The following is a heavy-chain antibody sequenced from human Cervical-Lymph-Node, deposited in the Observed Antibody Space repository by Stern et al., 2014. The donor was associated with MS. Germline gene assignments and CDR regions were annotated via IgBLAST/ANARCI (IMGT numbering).Heavy chain of an antibody. V-gene: IGHV1-46*01. CDR2: INPSGGST. Sequence: VQLVESGAEVKKPGASVKVSCKASGYTFTSYYMHWVRQAPGQGLEWMGIINPSGGSTSYAQKFQGRVTMTRDTSTSTVYMELSSLRSEDTAVYYCARSLRGSSHRQYYFDYWGQGTLVTVSS. CDR3: ARSLRGSSHRQYYFDY. D-gene: IGHD6-6*01. CDR1: GYTFTSYY. J-gene: IGHJ4*02.